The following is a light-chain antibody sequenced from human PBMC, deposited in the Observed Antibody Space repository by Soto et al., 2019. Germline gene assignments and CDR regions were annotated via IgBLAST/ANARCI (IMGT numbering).Light chain of an antibody. V-gene: IGKV1-5*03. CDR1: QTISSW. CDR3: QHYNSYSEA. CDR2: KAS. J-gene: IGKJ1*01. Sequence: DLQMTQSPSTLSGSVGDRVTITFRATQTISSWLAWYQQKPGKAPKLLIYKASTLKSGVPSRFSGSGSGTEFTLTISSLQPDDFATYYCQHYNSYSEAFGQGTEVDIK.